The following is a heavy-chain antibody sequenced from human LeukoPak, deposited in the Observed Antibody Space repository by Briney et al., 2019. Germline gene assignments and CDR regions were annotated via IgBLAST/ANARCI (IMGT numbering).Heavy chain of an antibody. CDR1: GFTFSSYW. J-gene: IGHJ3*02. Sequence: PGGSLRLSCAASGFTFSSYWMSWVRQAPGKGLEWVANIKQDGSEKYYVDSVKGRFTISRDNAKNSLYLQMNSLRAEDTAVYYCARDYYGSGSYLDGDAFDIWGQGTMVTVSS. D-gene: IGHD3-10*01. CDR2: IKQDGSEK. V-gene: IGHV3-7*01. CDR3: ARDYYGSGSYLDGDAFDI.